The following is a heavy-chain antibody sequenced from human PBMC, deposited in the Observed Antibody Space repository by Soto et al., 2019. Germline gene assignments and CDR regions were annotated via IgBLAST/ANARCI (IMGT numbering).Heavy chain of an antibody. J-gene: IGHJ3*02. D-gene: IGHD3-9*01. CDR2: ISGSGGST. CDR3: EKDHAFDWSVLANAFDI. CDR1: GFTFSSYA. V-gene: IGHV3-23*01. Sequence: EVQLLESGGGLVQPGGSLRLSCAASGFTFSSYAMSWVRQAPGKGLEWVSAISGSGGSTYYADSVKGRFTISRDNSKNTVYLQMNSRRAEETAVYYCEKDHAFDWSVLANAFDIWGQGTMVTVSS.